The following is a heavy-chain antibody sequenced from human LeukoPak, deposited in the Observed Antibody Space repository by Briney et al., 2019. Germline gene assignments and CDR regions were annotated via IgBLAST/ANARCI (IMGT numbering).Heavy chain of an antibody. Sequence: PGESRRLSCTASGFTFSSYEMNWVRQAPGKGLEWVSYISSSGSTIYYADSVKGRFTISRDNAKNSLYLQMNSLRAEDTAVYYCAREVDSGYYYMDVWGKGTTVTVSS. J-gene: IGHJ6*03. CDR3: AREVDSGYYYMDV. V-gene: IGHV3-48*03. CDR2: ISSSGSTI. CDR1: GFTFSSYE. D-gene: IGHD5-12*01.